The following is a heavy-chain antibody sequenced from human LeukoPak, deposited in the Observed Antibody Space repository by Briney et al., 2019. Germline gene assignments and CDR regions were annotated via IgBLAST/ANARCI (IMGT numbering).Heavy chain of an antibody. V-gene: IGHV4-34*01. CDR1: SVSFSGFY. J-gene: IGHJ4*02. CDR2: FNHNWGA. D-gene: IGHD3-10*01. Sequence: SETLSLTCAVYSVSFSGFYWTWFRQPPGKGLEWFGEFNHNWGANYNPSLRSRATISVDTSKNHLSLSLNSVTAADTAVYYCAASLWFGIYPDYWGQGSLVTVSS. CDR3: AASLWFGIYPDY.